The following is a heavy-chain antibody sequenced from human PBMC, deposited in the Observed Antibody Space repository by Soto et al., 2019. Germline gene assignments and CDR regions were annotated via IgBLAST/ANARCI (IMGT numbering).Heavy chain of an antibody. D-gene: IGHD3-3*01. CDR1: GYSFSSYW. J-gene: IGHJ3*02. CDR3: AGQAIFGVIIIAFDI. Sequence: GESLKISCKGSGYSFSSYWITWVRQMPGKGLEWMGRIYPSDSYTNYSPSFQGHVTISADKSISTAYLQWSSLKASDTAMYYCAGQAIFGVIIIAFDIWGQGTMVTVS. CDR2: IYPSDSYT. V-gene: IGHV5-10-1*01.